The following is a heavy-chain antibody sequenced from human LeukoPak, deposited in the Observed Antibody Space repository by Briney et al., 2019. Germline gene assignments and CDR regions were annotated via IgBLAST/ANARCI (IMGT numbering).Heavy chain of an antibody. CDR3: ARHPAFDI. J-gene: IGHJ3*02. V-gene: IGHV1-2*02. CDR2: INPNSGGT. Sequence: ASVKVSCKASGYTFTDNYMHWVRQAPGRGLEWMGWINPNSGGTNYAQKFQGRVTVTRDTSISTVYMELSRLRSDDTAVYYCARHPAFDIWGQGTMVTVS. CDR1: GYTFTDNY.